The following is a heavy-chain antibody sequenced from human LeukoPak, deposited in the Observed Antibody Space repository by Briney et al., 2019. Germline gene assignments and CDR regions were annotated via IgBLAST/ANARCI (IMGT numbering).Heavy chain of an antibody. V-gene: IGHV4-39*01. J-gene: IGHJ4*02. CDR1: GASISGSGYY. Sequence: PSEALSLTCAVSGASISGSGYYLGWIRQPPGKGLEWIGNIYYTGNTYYNASLQSRVTISIDTSKNQFSLRLNSVTAADTAMYYCAKSGGYGLIDYWGQGTLVTVSS. CDR2: IYYTGNT. D-gene: IGHD1-26*01. CDR3: AKSGGYGLIDY.